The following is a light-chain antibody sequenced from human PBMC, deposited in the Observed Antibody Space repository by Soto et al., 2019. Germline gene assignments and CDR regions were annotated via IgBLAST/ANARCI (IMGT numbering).Light chain of an antibody. CDR3: QQYGSSPLT. V-gene: IGKV3-20*01. Sequence: EIVMTQSPATLSLSPGERATLSCRASQSVGKYLVWYQQKPGQAPRLLIYGGSTRATGIPDRFTGSGSGTDFTLTISRLEPEDFAVYYCQQYGSSPLTFGGGTKVDIK. J-gene: IGKJ4*01. CDR1: QSVGKY. CDR2: GGS.